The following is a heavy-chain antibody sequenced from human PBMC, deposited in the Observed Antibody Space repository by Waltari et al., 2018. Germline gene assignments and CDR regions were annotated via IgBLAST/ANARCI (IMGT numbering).Heavy chain of an antibody. CDR2: NNHSGST. D-gene: IGHD2-15*01. V-gene: IGHV4-38-2*01. CDR3: ATVAATVFDY. Sequence: QVQLQESGPGLVKPSETLSLTCAVSGYSISSGYYWGWIRQPPGKGLECIGGNNHSGSTYSNPSLMIRITISVDTSKNHFSLKLSSVAAADTAVYYCATVAATVFDYWGQGTLVTVSS. CDR1: GYSISSGYY. J-gene: IGHJ4*02.